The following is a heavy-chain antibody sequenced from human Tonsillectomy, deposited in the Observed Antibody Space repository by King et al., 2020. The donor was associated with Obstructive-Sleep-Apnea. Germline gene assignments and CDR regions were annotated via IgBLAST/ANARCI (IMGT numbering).Heavy chain of an antibody. D-gene: IGHD2-21*02. CDR2: IIPMFGST. J-gene: IGHJ6*02. Sequence: VQLVESGAEVKKPGSSVTVSCTASGGTLRSYAISWVRQAPGQGLEWMGGIIPMFGSTNYAQKFQGRVTITADESTSTAYMELSSLRSEDTALYYCARANCGGDCHSGYYYVMDVWGQGTAVTVSS. CDR3: ARANCGGDCHSGYYYVMDV. V-gene: IGHV1-69*01. CDR1: GGTLRSYA.